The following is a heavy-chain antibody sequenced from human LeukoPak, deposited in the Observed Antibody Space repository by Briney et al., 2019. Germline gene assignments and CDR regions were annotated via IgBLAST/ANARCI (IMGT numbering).Heavy chain of an antibody. V-gene: IGHV3-66*02. J-gene: IGHJ4*02. Sequence: GGSLRLSCAASGFTVNSNYMTWVRQAPGKGLEWVSVIYSVGSTYYADSVRGRFTISRDNSKNTLYLQMDSLRAEDTAIYYCARNPSYSSSLYSGQGTLVTVSS. CDR2: IYSVGST. CDR1: GFTVNSNY. D-gene: IGHD6-19*01. CDR3: ARNPSYSSSLY.